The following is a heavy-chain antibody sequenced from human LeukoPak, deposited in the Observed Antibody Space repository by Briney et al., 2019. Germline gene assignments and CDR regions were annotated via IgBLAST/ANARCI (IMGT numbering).Heavy chain of an antibody. CDR3: ARGRALGIATRDRNWFDP. CDR1: GGSISSGSDD. Sequence: PSQTLSLTCTVSGGSISSGSDDSSWIRQPAGKGLEWIGRIYTSGSTNYNPSLKSRVTISVDTSKNQFSLKLSSVTAADTAVYYCARGRALGIATRDRNWFDPWGQGTLVTVSS. CDR2: IYTSGST. D-gene: IGHD6-13*01. J-gene: IGHJ5*02. V-gene: IGHV4-61*02.